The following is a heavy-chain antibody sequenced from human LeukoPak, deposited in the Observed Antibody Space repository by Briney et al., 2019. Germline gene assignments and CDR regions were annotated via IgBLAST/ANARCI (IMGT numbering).Heavy chain of an antibody. CDR3: ARHTIIHDYGDYDAYPSDY. Sequence: GESLKISCKGSGYSFTSYWIGWVRQMPGKGLEWMGIIYPGDSDTRYSPSFQGQVTISADKSISTAYLQWSSLKASDTAMYYCARHTIIHDYGDYDAYPSDYWGQGTLVTVSS. D-gene: IGHD4-17*01. J-gene: IGHJ4*02. CDR1: GYSFTSYW. V-gene: IGHV5-51*01. CDR2: IYPGDSDT.